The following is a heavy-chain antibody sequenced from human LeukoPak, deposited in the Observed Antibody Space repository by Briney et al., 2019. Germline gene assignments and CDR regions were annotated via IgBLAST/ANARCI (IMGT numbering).Heavy chain of an antibody. D-gene: IGHD3-22*01. J-gene: IGHJ4*02. Sequence: GWSLTLSCTACGFIFGDYAMSWFRQAPGKGLEWVGFIRSKAYGGTTEYAASVKGRFTISRDDSKSIAYLQMNSLKTEDTAVYYCTRDLEGPYDSSPCDYWGQGTLVTVSS. CDR2: IRSKAYGGTT. CDR3: TRDLEGPYDSSPCDY. CDR1: GFIFGDYA. V-gene: IGHV3-49*03.